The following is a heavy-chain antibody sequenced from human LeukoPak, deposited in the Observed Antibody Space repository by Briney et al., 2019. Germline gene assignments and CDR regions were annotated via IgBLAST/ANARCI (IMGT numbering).Heavy chain of an antibody. CDR2: IYNSGST. D-gene: IGHD2-21*01. J-gene: IGHJ4*02. CDR1: GGSISNNNYY. CDR3: ARHVASYDFDY. V-gene: IGHV4-39*01. Sequence: PSETLSLTCSVSGGSISNNNYYWGWIRQPPGKGLERIGSIYNSGSTYYNPSLKSRVTVSVDRTKNQFSLKLNSVTAADTAVYYCARHVASYDFDYWGQGTLVTVSS.